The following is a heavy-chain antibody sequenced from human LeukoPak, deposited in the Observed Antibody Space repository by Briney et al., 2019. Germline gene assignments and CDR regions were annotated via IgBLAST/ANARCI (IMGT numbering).Heavy chain of an antibody. CDR3: ARTAQKRWARPHYYFDY. J-gene: IGHJ4*02. Sequence: ASVKVSCKASGYTFTSYYMHWVRQAPGQGLEWMGIINPSGGSTSYAQKFQGRVTMTRDTSTSTVYMELSSLRSEDTAVYYCARTAQKRWARPHYYFDYWGQGTLVTVSS. CDR2: INPSGGST. V-gene: IGHV1-46*01. CDR1: GYTFTSYY. D-gene: IGHD1-26*01.